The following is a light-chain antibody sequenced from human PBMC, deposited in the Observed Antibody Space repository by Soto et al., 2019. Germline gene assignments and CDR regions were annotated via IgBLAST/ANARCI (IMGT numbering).Light chain of an antibody. J-gene: IGKJ4*01. CDR3: QQYDDWPPA. V-gene: IGKV3-20*01. Sequence: ESVLPQSPGTLSLSPGESATLSCRASQSVSSNYLAWYQQKPGQAHRLLIYGASNRANGIPDTFTGSGSGTEFTLTIDSLQSEDFAVYYCQQYDDWPPAFGGGNKVDIK. CDR1: QSVSSNY. CDR2: GAS.